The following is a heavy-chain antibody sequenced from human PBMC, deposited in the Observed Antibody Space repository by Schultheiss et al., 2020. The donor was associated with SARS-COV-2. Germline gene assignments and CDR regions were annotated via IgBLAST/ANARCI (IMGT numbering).Heavy chain of an antibody. D-gene: IGHD6-6*01. J-gene: IGHJ4*02. Sequence: GESLKISCAASGFTFSSYAMSWVRQAPGKGLEWVANIKQDGSEKYYVDSVKGRFTISRDNAKNSLYLQMNSLRAEDTAVYYCARDHFRAQQLVPGPPPGYWGQGTLVTVSS. CDR3: ARDHFRAQQLVPGPPPGY. CDR1: GFTFSSYA. CDR2: IKQDGSEK. V-gene: IGHV3-7*01.